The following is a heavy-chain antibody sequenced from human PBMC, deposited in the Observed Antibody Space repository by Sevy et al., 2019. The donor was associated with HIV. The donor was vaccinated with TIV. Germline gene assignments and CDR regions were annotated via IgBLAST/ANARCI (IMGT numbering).Heavy chain of an antibody. D-gene: IGHD6-13*01. Sequence: ASVKVSCKTSGGTFSGYSISWLRQAPGQGLEWMGGINAISGTTNYLQRFQGRITITADVSTRTVYMELRSLRIEDTAIYFCARDRDRGYFDPWGQGTLVTVSS. J-gene: IGHJ5*02. CDR3: ARDRDRGYFDP. CDR1: GGTFSGYS. V-gene: IGHV1-69*13. CDR2: INAISGTT.